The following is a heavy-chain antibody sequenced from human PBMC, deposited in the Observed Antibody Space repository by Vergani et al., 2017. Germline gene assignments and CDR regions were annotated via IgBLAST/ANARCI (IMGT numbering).Heavy chain of an antibody. D-gene: IGHD2-21*02. CDR1: GFTFSSYG. V-gene: IGHV3-33*01. CDR2: IWYDGSNK. Sequence: QVQLVESGGGLVKPGRSLRLSCAASGFTFSSYGMHWVRQAPGKGLEWVAVIWYDGSNKYYADSVKGRFTISRDNSKNTLYLQMNSLRAEDTAVYYCARESYCGGDCSYCDYGGQGTLVTVSS. J-gene: IGHJ4*02. CDR3: ARESYCGGDCSYCDY.